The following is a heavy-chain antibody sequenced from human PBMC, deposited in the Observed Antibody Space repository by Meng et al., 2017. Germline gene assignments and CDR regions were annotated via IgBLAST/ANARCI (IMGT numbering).Heavy chain of an antibody. V-gene: IGHV3-48*03. CDR1: GFTFSSYE. J-gene: IGHJ3*02. CDR3: AREADYYYDSSGYYPLDAFDI. CDR2: ISSSGSTI. D-gene: IGHD3-22*01. Sequence: GESLKISCAASGFTFSSYEMNWVRQAPGKGLEWVSYISSSGSTIYYADSVKGRFTISRDNAKNSLYLQRNSLRAEDTTVYYCAREADYYYDSSGYYPLDAFDIWGQGTMVTVSS.